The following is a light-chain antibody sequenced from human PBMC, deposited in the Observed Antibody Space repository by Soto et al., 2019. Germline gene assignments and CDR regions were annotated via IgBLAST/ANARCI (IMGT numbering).Light chain of an antibody. J-gene: IGLJ3*02. CDR2: GNN. CDR1: SSNIGGGYD. CDR3: QSYDSSLSSWV. V-gene: IGLV1-40*01. Sequence: QSVLTQPPSVSGAPGQGVTISCTGSSSNIGGGYDVHWYQQFPGTAPKLLIHGNNHRPSGVPDRFSGSSSGTSASLAITGLQAEDEADYYCQSYDSSLSSWVFGGGTKVTVL.